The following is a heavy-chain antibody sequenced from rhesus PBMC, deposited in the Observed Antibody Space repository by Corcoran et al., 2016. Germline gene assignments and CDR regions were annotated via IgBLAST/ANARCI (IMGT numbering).Heavy chain of an antibody. Sequence: QVQLQESGPGLVTPSETLPLTCAVSGASIRTNYWSWTRHAPGKGLEWIGRIYGRGGSTDNNPFIKSRVTIAIDTSKNQFSLKLSSVTAADTAVYYCARDRPSNDRFDVWGAGVLVTVSS. J-gene: IGHJ5-1*01. CDR3: ARDRPSNDRFDV. CDR2: IYGRGGST. CDR1: GASIRTNY. V-gene: IGHV4S2*01. D-gene: IGHD4-23*01.